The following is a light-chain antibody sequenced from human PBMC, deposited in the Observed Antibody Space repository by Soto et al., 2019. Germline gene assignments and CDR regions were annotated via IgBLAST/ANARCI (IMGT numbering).Light chain of an antibody. Sequence: EIVMTQSPATLSVSPGERATLSCRARQSVSCNLAWYQQKPGHAPRLLIYGASTRATGIPARFSGSGSGTEFTLTISSLQSEDFAVYYCQQYNNWPRTLGQGTKVEIK. CDR2: GAS. J-gene: IGKJ1*01. CDR3: QQYNNWPRT. CDR1: QSVSCN. V-gene: IGKV3-15*01.